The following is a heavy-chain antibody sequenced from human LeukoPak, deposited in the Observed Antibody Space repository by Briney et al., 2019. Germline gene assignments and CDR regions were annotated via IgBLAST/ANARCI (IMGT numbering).Heavy chain of an antibody. V-gene: IGHV3-53*01. J-gene: IGHJ3*02. CDR2: TYTGGNS. CDR3: ARGGRGSAAVVAPRSFDI. Sequence: PGGSPRLSCAASGFTFSSIHMVWVRQAPGKGLEWVSVTYTGGNSYYADSVKGRFIISRDISKNTLYLQMNSLRAEDSALYYCARGGRGSAAVVAPRSFDIWGQGTMVTVSS. D-gene: IGHD3-22*01. CDR1: GFTFSSIH.